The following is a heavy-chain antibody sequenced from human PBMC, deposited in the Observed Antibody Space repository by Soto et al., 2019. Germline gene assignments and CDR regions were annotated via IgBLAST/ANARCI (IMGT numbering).Heavy chain of an antibody. CDR1: GGSFSGYQ. Sequence: PSETLSLTCAVYGGSFSGYQWTRIRQPPGTGLEWIGEINHSGSTNYNPSLKSRVTISVDTSKNQFSLKLTSVTAADTAVYYCARDKITGLFDYWGQGTLVTVSS. V-gene: IGHV4-34*01. CDR3: ARDKITGLFDY. J-gene: IGHJ4*02. D-gene: IGHD2-8*02. CDR2: INHSGST.